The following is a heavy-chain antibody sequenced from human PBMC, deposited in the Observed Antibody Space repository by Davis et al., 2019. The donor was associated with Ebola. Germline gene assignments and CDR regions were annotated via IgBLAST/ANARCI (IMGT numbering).Heavy chain of an antibody. CDR3: ARDRSSYDSSSGYGMDV. CDR1: VITFSSYA. CDR2: ISGSGGST. Sequence: GGSLRLSCTDSVITFSSYAMTWVRQAPGKGLEWVSAISGSGGSTYYADSVKGRFTISRDNSKKTLYLQMNSLRAEDTAVYYCARDRSSYDSSSGYGMDVWGQGTTVTVSS. J-gene: IGHJ6*02. V-gene: IGHV3-23*01. D-gene: IGHD6-6*01.